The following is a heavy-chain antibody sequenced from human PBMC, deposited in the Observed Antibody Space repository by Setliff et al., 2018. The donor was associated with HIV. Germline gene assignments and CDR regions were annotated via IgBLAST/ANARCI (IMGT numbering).Heavy chain of an antibody. CDR1: GGSFSDYY. CDR3: ARRIDDSGSFPDKNWFDT. J-gene: IGHJ5*02. D-gene: IGHD3-10*01. V-gene: IGHV4-4*09. Sequence: SETLSLTCTVSGGSFSDYYRSWIRQPPGKGLEWIGYIYTSGSTNYNPSLTSRVTMSTDTPNNRFALKLTSVTAADTAVYYCARRIDDSGSFPDKNWFDTWGQGSLVTVSS. CDR2: IYTSGST.